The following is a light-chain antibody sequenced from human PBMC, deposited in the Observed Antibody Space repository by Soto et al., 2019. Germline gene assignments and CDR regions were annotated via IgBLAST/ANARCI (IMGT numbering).Light chain of an antibody. CDR1: SSDVGAYNY. CDR3: SSYAGSNIFYV. Sequence: QSALTQPPSASGSPGQSVTISCTGTSSDVGAYNYVSWYQQHPGKAPKLMIYEVNKRPSGVPDRFSGSKSGSTASLTVSGLQAEDEADYYCSSYAGSNIFYVFGTGTKLTVL. J-gene: IGLJ1*01. CDR2: EVN. V-gene: IGLV2-8*01.